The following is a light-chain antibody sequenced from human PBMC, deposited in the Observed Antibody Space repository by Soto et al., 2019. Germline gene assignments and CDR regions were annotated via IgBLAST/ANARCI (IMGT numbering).Light chain of an antibody. Sequence: DIVMTQSPDSLAVSLGERATINRKSSQSILYSSNQKNSLAWYQQKPGQPPKLLIYWASTRESGVPDRFSGSESGTEFSLTISSLQAEDVAVYYCQQYQLTPLTFGGGTRVEIK. CDR1: QSILYSSNQKNS. CDR3: QQYQLTPLT. CDR2: WAS. J-gene: IGKJ4*01. V-gene: IGKV4-1*01.